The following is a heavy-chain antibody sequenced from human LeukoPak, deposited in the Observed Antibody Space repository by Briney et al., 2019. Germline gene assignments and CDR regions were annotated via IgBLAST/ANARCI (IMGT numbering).Heavy chain of an antibody. D-gene: IGHD3-3*01. V-gene: IGHV4-34*01. Sequence: PSETLSLTCAVYGGSFSGYYWSWIRQPPGKGLEWIGEINHSGSTNYNPSLKSRVTISVDTSKNQFSLKLSSVTAADTAVYYCARGLYYDFWSGPQVGAFDIWGQGTMVTVSS. CDR1: GGSFSGYY. CDR3: ARGLYYDFWSGPQVGAFDI. CDR2: INHSGST. J-gene: IGHJ3*02.